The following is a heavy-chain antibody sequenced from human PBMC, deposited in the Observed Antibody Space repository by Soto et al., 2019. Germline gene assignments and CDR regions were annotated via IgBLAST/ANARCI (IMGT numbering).Heavy chain of an antibody. CDR3: AAALIVDRAP. CDR1: GFTFTSSA. J-gene: IGHJ5*02. Sequence: QMQLVQSGPEVKKPGTSVKVSCKASGFTFTSSAVQWVRQARGQRLEWIGWIVVCTGNTNYAQKFQERVTITRDMSTSTAYMGLSRLRAEDTAVFYCAAALIVDRAPWGQGTLVTVSS. V-gene: IGHV1-58*01. CDR2: IVVCTGNT. D-gene: IGHD3-16*01.